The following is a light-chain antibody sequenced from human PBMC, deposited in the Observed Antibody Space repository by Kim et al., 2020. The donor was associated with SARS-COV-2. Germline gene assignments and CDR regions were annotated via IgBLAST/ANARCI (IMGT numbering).Light chain of an antibody. J-gene: IGLJ3*02. CDR1: KSNIGTNG. CDR2: NNN. Sequence: GRRVTMSCSGSKSNIGTNGVNWYQQFPGTAPKLLIYNNNQRPSGVPDRFSGSRAGTTASLDIIGFQSEDEADYYCAAWDDSLNGRVFGGGTQLTVL. CDR3: AAWDDSLNGRV. V-gene: IGLV1-44*01.